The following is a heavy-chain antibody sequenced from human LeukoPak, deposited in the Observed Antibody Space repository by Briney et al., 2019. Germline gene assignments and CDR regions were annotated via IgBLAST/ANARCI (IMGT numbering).Heavy chain of an antibody. CDR1: GFTFSSYG. CDR3: AKVLRDYYGSGSYFRLYYFDY. V-gene: IGHV3-23*01. Sequence: GGSLRLSCAASGFTFSSYGMSWVRQAPGKGLEWVSAISGSGGSTYYADSVKGRFTISRDNSKNTLDLQMNSLRAEDTAVYYCAKVLRDYYGSGSYFRLYYFDYWGQGTLVTVSS. J-gene: IGHJ4*02. CDR2: ISGSGGST. D-gene: IGHD3-10*01.